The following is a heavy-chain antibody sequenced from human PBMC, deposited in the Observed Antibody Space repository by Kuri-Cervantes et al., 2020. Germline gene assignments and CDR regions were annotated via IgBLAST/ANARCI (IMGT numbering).Heavy chain of an antibody. CDR2: IWYDGSNK. Sequence: GGSLRLSCAASGFTFSSYGMHWVRQAPGKGLEWVAVIWYDGSNKYYADSVKGRFTISRDNAKNSLYLQMNSLRAEDTAVYYCARVGGLMGHYLDYWGQGTLVTVSS. CDR3: ARVGGLMGHYLDY. CDR1: GFTFSSYG. V-gene: IGHV3-33*01. J-gene: IGHJ4*02. D-gene: IGHD2-8*01.